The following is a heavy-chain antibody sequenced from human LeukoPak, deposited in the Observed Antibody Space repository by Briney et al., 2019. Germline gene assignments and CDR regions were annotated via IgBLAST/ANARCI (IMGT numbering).Heavy chain of an antibody. D-gene: IGHD5-18*01. V-gene: IGHV3-21*01. J-gene: IGHJ4*02. Sequence: MSGGSLRLSCAASGFTFSSYSMNWVGQAPGKGLEWVSSISSSSSYIYYADSVKGRFTISRDNAKNSLYLQMNSLRAEDTAVYYCARVMVYSYGYFDYWGQGTLVTVSS. CDR3: ARVMVYSYGYFDY. CDR1: GFTFSSYS. CDR2: ISSSSSYI.